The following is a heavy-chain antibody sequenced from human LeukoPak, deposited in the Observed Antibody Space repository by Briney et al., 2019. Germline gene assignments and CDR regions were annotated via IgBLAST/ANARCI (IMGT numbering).Heavy chain of an antibody. D-gene: IGHD1-26*01. CDR2: ISGGGSST. CDR1: GLTFNSYA. Sequence: RGSLRLSRAASGLTFNSYAVRWVRQAPGKGREWVSAISGGGSSTYYADSVKGRFTISRDNSKNTVYLQMNSLRAEDTAIYYCAKALSGLYYFDYWGQGTLVTVSS. J-gene: IGHJ4*02. CDR3: AKALSGLYYFDY. V-gene: IGHV3-23*01.